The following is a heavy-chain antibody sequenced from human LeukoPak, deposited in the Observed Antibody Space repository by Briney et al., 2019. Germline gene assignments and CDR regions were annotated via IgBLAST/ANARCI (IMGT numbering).Heavy chain of an antibody. CDR2: INHSGST. V-gene: IGHV4-34*01. J-gene: IGHJ4*02. CDR1: GGSFSGYY. Sequence: SSETLSLTCAVYGGSFSGYYWSWIRQPPGKGLEWIGEINHSGSTNYNPSLKSRVTISVDTSKNQFSLKLSSVTAADTAVYYCARGKTVTHFDYRGQGTLVTVSS. D-gene: IGHD4-11*01. CDR3: ARGKTVTHFDY.